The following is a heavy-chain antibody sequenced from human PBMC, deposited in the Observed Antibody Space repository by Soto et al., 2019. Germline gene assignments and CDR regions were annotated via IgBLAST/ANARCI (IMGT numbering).Heavy chain of an antibody. Sequence: SETLSLTCTVSGGSISSYYWSWIRQPPGKGLEWIGYIYYSGSTNYNPSLKSRVTISVDTSKNQFFLKLSSVTAADTAVYYCARDRPNYYYGMDVWGQGTTVTVSS. J-gene: IGHJ6*02. CDR1: GGSISSYY. V-gene: IGHV4-59*01. CDR3: ARDRPNYYYGMDV. CDR2: IYYSGST.